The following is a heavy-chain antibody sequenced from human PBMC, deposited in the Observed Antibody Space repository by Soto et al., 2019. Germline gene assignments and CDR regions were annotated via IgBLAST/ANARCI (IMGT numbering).Heavy chain of an antibody. CDR1: GFTFSSYA. V-gene: IGHV3-64*04. CDR3: AKVGGPTVPYYYYYGMDV. J-gene: IGHJ6*02. CDR2: ITSNGGNT. Sequence: PGGSLRLSCAASGFTFSSYAMHWVRQAPGKGLEYVSAITSNGGNTDYASSVKGRFTISRDNSKNTLYLQMNSLRAEDTAVYYCAKVGGPTVPYYYYYGMDVWGQGTTVTVSS. D-gene: IGHD4-17*01.